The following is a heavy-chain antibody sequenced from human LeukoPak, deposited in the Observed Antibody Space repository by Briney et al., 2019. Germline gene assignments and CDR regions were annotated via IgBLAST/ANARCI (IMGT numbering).Heavy chain of an antibody. CDR2: IIPILGIA. CDR1: GGTFSSYA. CDR3: ARDWERGYSGYGLDY. Sequence: ASVTASCKASGGTFSSYAISWVRQAPGQGLEWMGRIIPILGIANYAQKFQGRVTITADKSTSTAYMELSSLRSEDTAVYYCARDWERGYSGYGLDYWGQGTLVTVSS. V-gene: IGHV1-69*04. J-gene: IGHJ4*02. D-gene: IGHD5-12*01.